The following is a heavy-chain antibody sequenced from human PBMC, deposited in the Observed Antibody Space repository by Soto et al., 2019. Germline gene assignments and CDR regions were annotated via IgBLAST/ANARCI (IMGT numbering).Heavy chain of an antibody. CDR2: IIPIFGTA. CDR3: ARGGNYYDSSGYYYGQWFDP. V-gene: IGHV1-69*05. D-gene: IGHD3-22*01. J-gene: IGHJ5*02. Sequence: GGSVKVSCKASGGTFSSYAISWVRQAPGQGLEWMGGIIPIFGTANYAQKFQGRVTMTRNTSISTAYMELSSLRSEDTAVYYCARGGNYYDSSGYYYGQWFDPWGQGTRVTVSS. CDR1: GGTFSSYA.